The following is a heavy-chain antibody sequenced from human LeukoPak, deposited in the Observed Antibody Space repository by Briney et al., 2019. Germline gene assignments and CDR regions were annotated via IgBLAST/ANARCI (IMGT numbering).Heavy chain of an antibody. CDR1: GFPFSSYW. V-gene: IGHV3-74*01. J-gene: IGHJ6*02. CDR2: INSDGSAT. CDR3: ASDSPYYGMDV. Sequence: GGSLRLSCAASGFPFSSYWMHWVRQVPGKGLLWVSRINSDGSATIYADSVRGRFTISRDNAKNTLYLQMSGLRVKDTAVYHCASDSPYYGMDVWGQGTTVTVSS.